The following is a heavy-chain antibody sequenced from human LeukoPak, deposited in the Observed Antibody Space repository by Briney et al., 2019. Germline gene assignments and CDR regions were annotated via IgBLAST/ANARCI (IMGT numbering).Heavy chain of an antibody. Sequence: PGGSLRLSCAASGFTFSSYGMHWVRQAPGKGLEWVAFIRYDGSNKYYADSVKGRFTISRDNSKNTLYLQMNSLRAEDTAVYYCARERAVEKPPRSSTTRWYFDLWGRGTLVTVSS. CDR2: IRYDGSNK. J-gene: IGHJ2*01. V-gene: IGHV3-30*02. D-gene: IGHD5-24*01. CDR3: ARERAVEKPPRSSTTRWYFDL. CDR1: GFTFSSYG.